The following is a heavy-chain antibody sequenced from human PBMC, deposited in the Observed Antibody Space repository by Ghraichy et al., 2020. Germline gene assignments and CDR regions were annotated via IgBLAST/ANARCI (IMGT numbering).Heavy chain of an antibody. D-gene: IGHD3-10*01. Sequence: GGSLRLSCAASGFTFSSYEMNWVRQAPGKGLEWVSYISSSGSTIYYADSVKGRFTISRDNAKNSLYLQMNSLRAEDTAVYYCARRFHYYGSGSYSGMDVWGQGTTVTVSS. CDR1: GFTFSSYE. CDR2: ISSSGSTI. J-gene: IGHJ6*02. CDR3: ARRFHYYGSGSYSGMDV. V-gene: IGHV3-48*03.